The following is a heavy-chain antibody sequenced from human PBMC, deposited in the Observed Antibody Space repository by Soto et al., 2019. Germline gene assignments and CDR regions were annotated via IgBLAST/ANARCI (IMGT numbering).Heavy chain of an antibody. D-gene: IGHD3-22*01. CDR2: ISGSGGST. V-gene: IGHV3-23*01. Sequence: GGALRVYCAASGCTCRSYAMSWVRQAPGKGLEWVSAISGSGGSTYYADSVKGRFTISRDNSKNTLYLQMNSLRAEDTAVYYCAKGIVYYYDSSGYFAYWGQGTLVTVSS. J-gene: IGHJ4*02. CDR3: AKGIVYYYDSSGYFAY. CDR1: GCTCRSYA.